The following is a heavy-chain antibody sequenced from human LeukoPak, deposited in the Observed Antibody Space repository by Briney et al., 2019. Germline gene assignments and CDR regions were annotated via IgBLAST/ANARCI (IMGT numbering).Heavy chain of an antibody. CDR1: GFFFSSYE. J-gene: IGHJ4*02. V-gene: IGHV3-48*03. CDR3: VRGKWEPQEFFDY. Sequence: GGSLRLSCAASGFFFSSYEMNWVRQAPGKGLEWIANIRSSGITMYYADSVKGRFTISRDNAKNSLYLLMNSLRAEDTALYYCVRGKWEPQEFFDYWGQGTLVTVPS. CDR2: IRSSGITM. D-gene: IGHD1-26*01.